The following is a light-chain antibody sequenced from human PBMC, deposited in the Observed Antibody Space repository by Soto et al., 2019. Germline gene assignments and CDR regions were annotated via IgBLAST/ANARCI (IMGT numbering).Light chain of an antibody. CDR3: QQYNDWPL. J-gene: IGKJ3*01. Sequence: EIVVTQSPATLSVSPGARATLSCRASQSVSSNVAWYQQKPGQVPRLLIYDASTRATGIPARFSGSGSGTEFTLTISSLQSEDFAVYYCQQYNDWPLFGPGTKVDIK. V-gene: IGKV3-15*01. CDR2: DAS. CDR1: QSVSSN.